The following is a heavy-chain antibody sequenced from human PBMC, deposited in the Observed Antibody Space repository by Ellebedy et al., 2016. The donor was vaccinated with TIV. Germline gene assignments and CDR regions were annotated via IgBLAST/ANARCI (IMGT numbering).Heavy chain of an antibody. CDR2: VSYDGSNK. D-gene: IGHD6-13*01. Sequence: PGGSLRLSCAASGFTFNSYAIHWVRQAPGKGLEWVAVVSYDGSNKYYAASVKGRFTISRDNSKNTLYLQMNSLRAADTAVYYCARDLKKRAAAGTELDYWGQGTLVTVSS. CDR1: GFTFNSYA. J-gene: IGHJ4*02. V-gene: IGHV3-30-3*01. CDR3: ARDLKKRAAAGTELDY.